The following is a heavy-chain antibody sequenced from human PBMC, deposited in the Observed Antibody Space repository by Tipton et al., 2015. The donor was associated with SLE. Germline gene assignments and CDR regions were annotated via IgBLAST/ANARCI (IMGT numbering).Heavy chain of an antibody. V-gene: IGHV4-59*01. D-gene: IGHD6-13*01. CDR1: GGSISSYY. J-gene: IGHJ4*02. CDR2: IYYSGST. Sequence: LRLSCTVSGGSISSYYWSWIRQPPGKGLEWIGYIYYSGSTNYNPSLKSRVTISVDTSKNQFSLKLSSVTAADTAVYYCARHGARQQLDIDYWGQGTLVTVSS. CDR3: ARHGARQQLDIDY.